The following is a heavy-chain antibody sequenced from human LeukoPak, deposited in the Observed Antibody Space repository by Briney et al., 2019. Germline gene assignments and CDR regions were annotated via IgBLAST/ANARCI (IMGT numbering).Heavy chain of an antibody. CDR1: GYSFTDYL. J-gene: IGHJ4*02. D-gene: IGHD5-24*01. CDR3: ARDRNGDGFAYFDY. Sequence: VASVKVSCKASGYSFTDYLMHWVRLAPGQGLEWMGWINPHSGGTSSAQKFQGRVTMTRDTSISTTYMELSTLRPDDTAVYYCARDRNGDGFAYFDYWGQGTLVTVSS. V-gene: IGHV1-2*02. CDR2: INPHSGGT.